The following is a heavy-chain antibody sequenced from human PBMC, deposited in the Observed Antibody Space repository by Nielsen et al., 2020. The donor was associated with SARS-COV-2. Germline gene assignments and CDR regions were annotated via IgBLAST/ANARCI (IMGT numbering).Heavy chain of an antibody. J-gene: IGHJ4*02. CDR2: FSPLGGRT. V-gene: IGHV1-46*01. CDR3: ARKQEWEYYFDY. Sequence: ASVKVSCKASGYTFTNYYIHWVRQAPGQGLEWMGVFSPLGGRTTYAQKFQGRLTMTRDTSTSTVYMDLSSLRSEDTAVYYCARKQEWEYYFDYWGQGTLVTVSS. CDR1: GYTFTNYY. D-gene: IGHD1-26*01.